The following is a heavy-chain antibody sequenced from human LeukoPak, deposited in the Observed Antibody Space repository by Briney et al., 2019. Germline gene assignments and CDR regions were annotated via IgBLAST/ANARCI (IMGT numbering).Heavy chain of an antibody. D-gene: IGHD2-15*01. J-gene: IGHJ4*02. CDR3: ARESGGIDYVLH. V-gene: IGHV3-48*01. Sequence: GGFLRLSCAASGFTFSSYSMNWVRQAPGKGLEWVSYISSSSSTIYYADSVKGRFTISRDNAKNSLYLQMNSLRAEDTAVYYCARESGGIDYVLHWGQGTLVTVSS. CDR1: GFTFSSYS. CDR2: ISSSSSTI.